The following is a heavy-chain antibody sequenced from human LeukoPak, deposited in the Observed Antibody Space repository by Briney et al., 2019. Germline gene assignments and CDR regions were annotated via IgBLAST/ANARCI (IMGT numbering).Heavy chain of an antibody. CDR1: GGTFSSYA. V-gene: IGHV1-69*04. Sequence: SVKVPCKASGGTFSSYAISWVRQAPGQGLEWMGRIIPILGIANYAQKFQGRVTITADKPTSTAYMELSSLRSEDTAVYYCARHSSGYYTADYWGQGTLVTVSS. D-gene: IGHD3-22*01. CDR3: ARHSSGYYTADY. CDR2: IIPILGIA. J-gene: IGHJ4*02.